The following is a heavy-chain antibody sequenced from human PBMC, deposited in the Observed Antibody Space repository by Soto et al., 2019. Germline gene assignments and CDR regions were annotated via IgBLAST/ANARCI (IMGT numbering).Heavy chain of an antibody. CDR3: AREVEVHTPVFGF. Sequence: QVQLVQSGAEVKRPGSSVKVSCKASGGTFNSYAINWVRQAPGQGLEWMGDISPMFGKANYAQKFQGRVKITADDSTATAHLELSSLRSEDTALYFCAREVEVHTPVFGFWGQGSLVTVSS. CDR1: GGTFNSYA. D-gene: IGHD2-2*01. J-gene: IGHJ4*02. V-gene: IGHV1-69*01. CDR2: ISPMFGKA.